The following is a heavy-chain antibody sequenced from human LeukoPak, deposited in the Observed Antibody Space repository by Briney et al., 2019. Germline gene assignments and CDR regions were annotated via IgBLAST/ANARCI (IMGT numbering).Heavy chain of an antibody. J-gene: IGHJ6*02. V-gene: IGHV3-21*01. CDR3: ARSTVVVVAATNYYYYGMDV. Sequence: AGGSLRLSCAASGFTFSSYSMNWVRQAPGKGLEWVSSISSSSSYIYYADSVKGRFTISRDNAKNSLYLQMNSLRAEDTAVYYCARSTVVVVAATNYYYYGMDVWGQGTTVTVSS. CDR2: ISSSSSYI. D-gene: IGHD2-15*01. CDR1: GFTFSSYS.